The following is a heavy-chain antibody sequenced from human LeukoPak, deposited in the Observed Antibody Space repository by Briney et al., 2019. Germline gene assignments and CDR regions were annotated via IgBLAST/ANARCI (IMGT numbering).Heavy chain of an antibody. D-gene: IGHD6-19*01. J-gene: IGHJ3*02. CDR1: GFTFDDYA. CDR3: AKARLYSGWYGLSAFDI. CDR2: ISWNSGSI. V-gene: IGHV3-9*01. Sequence: PGRSLRLSCAASGFTFDDYAMHWVRQAPGKGLEWVSGISWNSGSIGYADSVKGRSTISRDNAKNSLYLQMNSLRAEDTALYYCAKARLYSGWYGLSAFDIWGQGTMVTVSS.